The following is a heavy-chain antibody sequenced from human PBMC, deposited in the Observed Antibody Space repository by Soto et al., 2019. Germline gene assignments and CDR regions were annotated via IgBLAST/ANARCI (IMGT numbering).Heavy chain of an antibody. CDR1: GLTLSDAW. Sequence: EVQLVESGGGLVKPGGSLRLFCVGSGLTLSDAWMTWVRQLPGKGPEWVGSIKNKSDGAVTDDAVLAKGRFTISRDDSENTVCLQMNSLKTGDTAVYYCAREWGGDFVWGQGTLVTVSS. CDR2: IKNKSDGAVT. D-gene: IGHD2-21*01. CDR3: AREWGGDFV. V-gene: IGHV3-15*05. J-gene: IGHJ4*02.